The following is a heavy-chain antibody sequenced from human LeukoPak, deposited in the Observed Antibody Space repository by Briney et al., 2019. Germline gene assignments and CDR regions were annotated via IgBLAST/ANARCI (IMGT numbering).Heavy chain of an antibody. J-gene: IGHJ5*02. CDR3: AKTYYYDSSGYYLGS. V-gene: IGHV3-23*01. CDR2: ISGSGGST. D-gene: IGHD3-22*01. CDR1: GFTFSSYA. Sequence: PEGSLRLSCAASGFTFSSYAMSWVRQAPGKGLEWVSAISGSGGSTYYADSVKGRFTISRDNSKNTLYLQMNSLRAEDTAVYYCAKTYYYDSSGYYLGSWGQGTLVTVSS.